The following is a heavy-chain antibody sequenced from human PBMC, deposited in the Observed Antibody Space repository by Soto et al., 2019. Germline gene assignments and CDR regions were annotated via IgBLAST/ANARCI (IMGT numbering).Heavy chain of an antibody. CDR1: GYTFTTYC. CDR2: SVYNGNT. J-gene: IGHJ2*01. V-gene: IGHV1-18*04. Sequence: GASVKVSCKASGYTFTTYCISWVRQAPGQGLEWMVSVYNGNTNYAERLQGRVTMTTDTSTSTAYMEMWRLRSDDTAMYYCARSYSYGSYWYFDLWGRGTLVTVPQ. D-gene: IGHD5-18*01. CDR3: ARSYSYGSYWYFDL.